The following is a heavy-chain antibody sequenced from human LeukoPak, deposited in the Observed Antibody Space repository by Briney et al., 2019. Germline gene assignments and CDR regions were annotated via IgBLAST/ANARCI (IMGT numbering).Heavy chain of an antibody. D-gene: IGHD1-1*01. Sequence: ASVKVSCKASGYTFTTYGISWVRQAPGQGLERMGWIDAYNGNTNYAQNLQGRVTMTTDTSTSTAYMELRSLRSDDTAVYYCARAGSYYYMDVWGKGTTVIVSS. J-gene: IGHJ6*03. CDR2: IDAYNGNT. CDR1: GYTFTTYG. CDR3: ARAGSYYYMDV. V-gene: IGHV1-18*01.